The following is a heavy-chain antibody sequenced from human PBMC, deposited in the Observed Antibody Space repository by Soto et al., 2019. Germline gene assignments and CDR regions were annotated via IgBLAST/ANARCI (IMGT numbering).Heavy chain of an antibody. V-gene: IGHV4-59*01. CDR2: IYYSGST. Sequence: SETLSLTCTVSGGSISSYYWSWIRQPPGKGLEWIGYIYYSGSTNYNPSLKSRVTISVDTSKNQFSLKLSSVTAADTAVYYCARKWELLAEAFDIWGQGTMVTVS. J-gene: IGHJ3*02. D-gene: IGHD1-26*01. CDR1: GGSISSYY. CDR3: ARKWELLAEAFDI.